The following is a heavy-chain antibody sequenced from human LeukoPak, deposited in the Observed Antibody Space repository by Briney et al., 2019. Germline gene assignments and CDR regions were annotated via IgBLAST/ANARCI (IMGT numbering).Heavy chain of an antibody. V-gene: IGHV3-30*02. Sequence: GGSLRLSCAASGFTFSSYGMHWVRQAPGKGLEWVAFIRSDGSNKYYADSVKGRFTISRDNSKNTLYLQMYSLRAEDTAVYYCAKGSRGDTAMVRSYFDYWGQGTLVTVSS. CDR1: GFTFSSYG. J-gene: IGHJ4*02. CDR2: IRSDGSNK. D-gene: IGHD5-18*01. CDR3: AKGSRGDTAMVRSYFDY.